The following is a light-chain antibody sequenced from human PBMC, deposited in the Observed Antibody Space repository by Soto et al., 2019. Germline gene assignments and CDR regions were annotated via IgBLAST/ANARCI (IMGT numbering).Light chain of an antibody. CDR3: SSYTSSSTLRV. CDR1: SSDVGGYNY. V-gene: IGLV2-14*01. Sequence: QSVLTQPASVSGSPGQSITISCTGTSSDVGGYNYVSWYQQHPGKAPKLMIYDVSNRPSGVSNRFSGSKSGNTASLTISGLQDADEADYYCSSYTSSSTLRVFGGGTKLTVL. CDR2: DVS. J-gene: IGLJ2*01.